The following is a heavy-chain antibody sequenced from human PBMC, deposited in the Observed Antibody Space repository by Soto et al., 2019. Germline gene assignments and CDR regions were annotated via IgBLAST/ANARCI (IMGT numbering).Heavy chain of an antibody. J-gene: IGHJ6*02. V-gene: IGHV4-59*01. CDR3: ERDHSALGMDV. CDR1: GGSISSYY. CDR2: IYYSGST. D-gene: IGHD2-15*01. Sequence: PSETLSLTCTVSGGSISSYYWSWIRQPPGKGLEWIGYIYYSGSTNYNPSLKSRVTISVDTSKNQFSLKLSSVTAADTAVYYCERDHSALGMDVWGQGTTVTVYS.